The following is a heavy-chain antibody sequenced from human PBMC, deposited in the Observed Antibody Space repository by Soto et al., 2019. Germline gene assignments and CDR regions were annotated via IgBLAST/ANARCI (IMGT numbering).Heavy chain of an antibody. V-gene: IGHV3-11*01. Sequence: QVQLVESGGGLVKPGGSLRLSCAASGFAFSDPYMSWIRQAPGKGLEWISYISSSGSTIYYADSVKGRFTISRDSAKKSLFLQMDSPTAHDTAVYFWGRGGASVTTPFYYWGQGTPVNVSS. J-gene: IGHJ4*02. CDR3: GRGGASVTTPFYY. CDR1: GFAFSDPY. CDR2: ISSSGSTI. D-gene: IGHD4-17*01.